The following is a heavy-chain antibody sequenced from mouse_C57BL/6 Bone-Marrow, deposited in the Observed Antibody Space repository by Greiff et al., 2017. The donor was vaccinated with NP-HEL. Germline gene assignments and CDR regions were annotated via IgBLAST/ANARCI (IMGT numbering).Heavy chain of an antibody. CDR2: IFTGSGST. CDR1: GYTFTGYW. J-gene: IGHJ1*03. CDR3: SRDDYASGLWYFDV. V-gene: IGHV1-9*01. Sequence: QVQLQQPGAELMKPGASVQLSCKATGYTFTGYWIDWVKQRPGHGLEWIGEIFTGSGSTNYNEKFKGKAPFTADKSSTTAYMQHSSLTTEDSAIYYCSRDDYASGLWYFDVWGTGTTVTVSS. D-gene: IGHD1-1*01.